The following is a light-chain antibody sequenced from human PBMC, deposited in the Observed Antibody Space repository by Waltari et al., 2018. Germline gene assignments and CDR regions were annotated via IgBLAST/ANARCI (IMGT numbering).Light chain of an antibody. V-gene: IGKV1-5*03. CDR3: QQFNDYSWT. CDR2: RAS. CDR1: QNILRY. Sequence: DIQLTQSPSTLSASVGDRVTITCRASQNILRYLACYQQKPGKAPELLIYRASNLQSGVPSRFSGSGSGTDFTLTISGLQPDDSATYYCQQFNDYSWTFGQGTKVEIK. J-gene: IGKJ1*01.